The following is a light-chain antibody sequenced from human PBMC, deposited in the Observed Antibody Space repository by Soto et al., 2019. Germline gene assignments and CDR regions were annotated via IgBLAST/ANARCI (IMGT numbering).Light chain of an antibody. V-gene: IGKV1-33*01. CDR2: DAS. CDR1: QDISHY. Sequence: DIPMTQSPSSLFASVGDRVTITCQASQDISHYLSWYQQKPGKAPKLLIYDASNLETGVPSRFSGGGSGTDFTFTISSLQTEDIATYYCQQYDNLPITFGQGTRLEIK. J-gene: IGKJ5*01. CDR3: QQYDNLPIT.